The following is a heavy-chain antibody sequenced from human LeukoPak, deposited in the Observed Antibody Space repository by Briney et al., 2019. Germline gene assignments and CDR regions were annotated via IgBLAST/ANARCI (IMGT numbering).Heavy chain of an antibody. D-gene: IGHD6-19*01. CDR2: IYNSGTT. J-gene: IGHJ5*02. V-gene: IGHV4-59*01. Sequence: SETLSLTSTVSGDSISSDYWSWIRQPPGKRLEWIASIYNSGTTDYNPSLKSRVTISVETSKNHFSLKLTSVTAADTAVYYCARGGGIGWGFNWFGPWGQGTLVTVSS. CDR1: GDSISSDY. CDR3: ARGGGIGWGFNWFGP.